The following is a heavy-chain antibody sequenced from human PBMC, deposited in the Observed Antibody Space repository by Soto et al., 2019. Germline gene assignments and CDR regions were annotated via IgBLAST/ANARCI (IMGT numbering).Heavy chain of an antibody. J-gene: IGHJ6*02. CDR3: AQDPSYGSGSYYYYYYGMDV. CDR1: GFTFSSYA. D-gene: IGHD3-10*01. CDR2: ISGSGGST. V-gene: IGHV3-23*01. Sequence: EVQVLESGGGLVQPGGSLRLSCAASGFTFSSYAMSWVRQAPGKGLEWVSAISGSGGSTYHADSVRGPFTISRDNSKTSLYLRMNSLRAEATAVYYCAQDPSYGSGSYYYYYYGMDVWGQGTTVTVSS.